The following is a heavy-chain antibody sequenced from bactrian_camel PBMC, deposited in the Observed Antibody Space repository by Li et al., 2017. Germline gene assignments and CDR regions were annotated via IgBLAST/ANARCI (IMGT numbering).Heavy chain of an antibody. CDR3: AATGGPCSWLGTNYAF. CDR2: INTGGDTT. D-gene: IGHD2*01. Sequence: VQLVESGGGLAQPGGSLRLSCAASGFVFKAFDMSWVRQVPGKGLEWVSAINTGGDTTYYTDSMKGRFTISHDDDANALCLQMQSLKPEDTAMYYCAATGGPCSWLGTNYAFRGQGTQVTVS. V-gene: IGHV3S40*01. J-gene: IGHJ4*01. CDR1: GFVFKAFD.